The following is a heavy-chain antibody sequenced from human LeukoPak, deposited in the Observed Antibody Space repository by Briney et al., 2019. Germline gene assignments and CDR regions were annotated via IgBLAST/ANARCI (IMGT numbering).Heavy chain of an antibody. V-gene: IGHV3-30*18. CDR1: GFTFSNYG. Sequence: GGSLRLSCVASGFTFSNYGIHWVRQAPGKGLEWVAVISYDGSNKYYADSVKGRCTISRDKSKNTVYLQMNSLRAEDTAVYYCAKEAGYSYGFDYWGQGTLVTVSS. CDR2: ISYDGSNK. CDR3: AKEAGYSYGFDY. J-gene: IGHJ4*02. D-gene: IGHD5-18*01.